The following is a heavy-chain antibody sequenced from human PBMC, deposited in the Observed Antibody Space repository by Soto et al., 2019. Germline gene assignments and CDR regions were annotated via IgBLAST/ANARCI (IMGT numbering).Heavy chain of an antibody. CDR2: ISANNGNT. CDR3: ARDRVVVPGWFDH. CDR1: GYTFGSYG. D-gene: IGHD3-3*01. J-gene: IGHJ5*02. V-gene: IGHV1-18*01. Sequence: GASVKVSCKASGYTFGSYGMTWVRQAPGQGLDWMGWISANNGNTDYAQKFQGRVTLTTDTSTDTAYMELRSLRSNDTAVYYCARDRVVVPGWFDHWGQGTPVTVSS.